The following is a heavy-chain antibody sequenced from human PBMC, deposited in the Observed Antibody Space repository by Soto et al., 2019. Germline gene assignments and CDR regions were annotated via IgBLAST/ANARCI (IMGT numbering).Heavy chain of an antibody. CDR2: VNAGNDNT. D-gene: IGHD1-20*01. CDR3: ARDVGYNWNLIDY. J-gene: IGHJ4*02. CDR1: GYTFTSYA. V-gene: IGHV1-3*01. Sequence: QVQLVQSGAEVKKPGASVKVSCTASGYTFTSYAIHWVRQAPGQRLEWMGWVNAGNDNTKYSQKLQGRVTITRDTSASTAYMELSSLRSEDTAVYYCARDVGYNWNLIDYWGQGTLVTVSS.